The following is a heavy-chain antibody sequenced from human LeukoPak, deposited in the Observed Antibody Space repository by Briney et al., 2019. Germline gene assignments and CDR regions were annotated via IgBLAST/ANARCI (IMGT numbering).Heavy chain of an antibody. D-gene: IGHD1-14*01. CDR3: ARDRITGPFDY. CDR2: ISGYNGNT. CDR1: GYIFTSYG. J-gene: IGHJ4*02. V-gene: IGHV1-18*01. Sequence: ASVKASCKASGYIFTSYGFSWVRQAPGQGLEWMGWISGYNGNTNYAQKLRGRVTMTRETSTSTAYMELRSLRSDDTAVYYCARDRITGPFDYWGQGTLVTVSS.